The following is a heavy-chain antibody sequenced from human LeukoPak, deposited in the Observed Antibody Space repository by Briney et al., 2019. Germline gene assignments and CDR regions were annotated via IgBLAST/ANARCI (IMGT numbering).Heavy chain of an antibody. CDR3: AKGPVGARSPFDY. Sequence: GGSLRLSCAASGFTFSSYAMSWVRQAPGKGLEWVSAIRGSGDRTHYADSVKGRFTISRDNSKDTLYLQMNSLRAEDTAVYYCAKGPVGARSPFDYWGQGTLVTVSS. D-gene: IGHD1-26*01. J-gene: IGHJ4*02. CDR2: IRGSGDRT. V-gene: IGHV3-23*01. CDR1: GFTFSSYA.